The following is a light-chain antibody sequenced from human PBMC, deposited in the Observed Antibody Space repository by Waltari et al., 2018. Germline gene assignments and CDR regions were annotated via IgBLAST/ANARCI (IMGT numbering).Light chain of an antibody. V-gene: IGKV3-15*01. CDR1: QNINTN. CDR3: QQYNSWPQT. Sequence: EIVLTQSPATLSVSPWDRATLPCRASQNINTNFAWYQQRPGQSPRLLMYEASTRATGVPARFSGSGSGTEFTLTISSLQSEDFAVYSCQQYNSWPQTFGQGTKVEIK. J-gene: IGKJ1*01. CDR2: EAS.